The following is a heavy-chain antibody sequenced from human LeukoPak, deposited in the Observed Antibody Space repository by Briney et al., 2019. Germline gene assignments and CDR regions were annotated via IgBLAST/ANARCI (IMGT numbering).Heavy chain of an antibody. D-gene: IGHD2-15*01. Sequence: SVKVSCKASGGTFSSYAISWVRQAPGQGLEWMGGIIPIFGTANYAQKFQGRVTITADESTSTAYMELSSLRSEDTAVYYCARDPQYCSGGSCPLDYWGQRTLVTVSS. CDR2: IIPIFGTA. CDR3: ARDPQYCSGGSCPLDY. J-gene: IGHJ4*02. V-gene: IGHV1-69*13. CDR1: GGTFSSYA.